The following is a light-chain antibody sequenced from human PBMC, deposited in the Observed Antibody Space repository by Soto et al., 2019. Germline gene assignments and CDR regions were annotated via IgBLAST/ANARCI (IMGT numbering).Light chain of an antibody. Sequence: DVQLTQSPPSLSSSLGDRASITCRASQTYSIFLNWYQHKSGRAPTLLIHGASTRETGVPARFTGSGSGTDFTLTISNVQPEDFATYYCQQCYTAPLSFGQGTRLEI. V-gene: IGKV1-39*01. CDR1: QTYSIF. CDR3: QQCYTAPLS. CDR2: GAS. J-gene: IGKJ5*01.